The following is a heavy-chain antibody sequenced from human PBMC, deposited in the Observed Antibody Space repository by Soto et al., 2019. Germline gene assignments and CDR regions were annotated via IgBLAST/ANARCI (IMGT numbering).Heavy chain of an antibody. V-gene: IGHV3-64D*08. Sequence: GGSLRLSCSASGFIFSSFAMHWVRQAPGKGLEYVSAVDNNGGYAYYADSVKGRFTISRDNSRSTLYLQMSSLRLEDTAVYYCVLWEFVGWGQGTLVTVSS. CDR3: VLWEFVG. CDR2: VDNNGGYA. CDR1: GFIFSSFA. J-gene: IGHJ4*02. D-gene: IGHD3-16*01.